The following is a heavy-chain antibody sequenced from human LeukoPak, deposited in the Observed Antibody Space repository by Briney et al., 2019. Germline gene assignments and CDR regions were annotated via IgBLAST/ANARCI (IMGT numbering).Heavy chain of an antibody. CDR2: ISSSSSYI. D-gene: IGHD5-18*01. J-gene: IGHJ4*02. CDR1: GFTFSSYS. V-gene: IGHV3-21*01. Sequence: GGSLRLSCAASGFTFSSYSMNWVRQAPGKGLEWVSSISSSSSYIYYADSVKGRFTTSRDNAKNSLYLQMNSLRAEDTAVYYCAREDTAMVLDYWGQGTLVTVSS. CDR3: AREDTAMVLDY.